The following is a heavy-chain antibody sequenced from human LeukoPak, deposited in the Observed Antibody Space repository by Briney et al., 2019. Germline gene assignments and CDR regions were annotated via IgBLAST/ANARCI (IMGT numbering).Heavy chain of an antibody. CDR3: ARNSALWFGELGDYDY. Sequence: GGSLRLSCAASGFTFSSYSMNWVRQAPGKGLEWVSYISSSSSTIYYADSAKGRFTISRDNAKNSLYLQMNSLRAEDTAVYYCARNSALWFGELGDYDYWGQGTLVTVSS. CDR1: GFTFSSYS. CDR2: ISSSSSTI. J-gene: IGHJ4*02. D-gene: IGHD3-10*01. V-gene: IGHV3-48*04.